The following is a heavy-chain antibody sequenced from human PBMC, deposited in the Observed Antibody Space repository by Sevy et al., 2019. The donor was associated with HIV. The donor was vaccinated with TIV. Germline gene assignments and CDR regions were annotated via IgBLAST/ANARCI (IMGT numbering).Heavy chain of an antibody. CDR2: ISSSSYT. CDR1: GFTFSDYY. CDR3: GRVGSWSGYYEVFYYYYMDV. V-gene: IGHV3-11*06. D-gene: IGHD3-3*01. J-gene: IGHJ6*03. Sequence: GGSLRLSCAASGFTFSDYYMSWIRQAPGKGLEWVSYISSSSYTNYADSVKGRFTISRDNAKNSLYLQMNSLRAEDTAVYYCGRVGSWSGYYEVFYYYYMDVWGKGTTVTVSS.